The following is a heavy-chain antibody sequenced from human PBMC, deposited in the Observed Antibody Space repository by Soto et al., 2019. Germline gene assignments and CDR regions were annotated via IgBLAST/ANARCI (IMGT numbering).Heavy chain of an antibody. J-gene: IGHJ5*02. CDR2: IIPIFGTT. V-gene: IGHV1-69*15. CDR3: AKDGGADGYFGNWLDP. CDR1: GGTFSNYA. Sequence: QVHLVQSGAEVKKPGSSVNVSCKASGGTFSNYAITWVRQAPGQGLELVGRIIPIFGTTNVAQKFQGRVTITADESTTSAYMELSGLRSDDTAVYYCAKDGGADGYFGNWLDPGGQGTLVTVSS. D-gene: IGHD5-12*01.